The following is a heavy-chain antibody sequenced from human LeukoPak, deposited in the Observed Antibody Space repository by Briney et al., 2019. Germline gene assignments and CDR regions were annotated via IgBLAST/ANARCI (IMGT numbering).Heavy chain of an antibody. V-gene: IGHV3-21*01. CDR2: ISSSSSYI. J-gene: IGHJ4*02. CDR3: ARDHAQGSGWDLDY. Sequence: GGSLRLSCAASGFTFSSYSMNWVRQAPGKGLEWVSSISSSSSYIYYADSVKGRFTISRDNAKNSLYLQMNSLRVEDTAVYYCARDHAQGSGWDLDYWGQGTLVTVSS. D-gene: IGHD6-19*01. CDR1: GFTFSSYS.